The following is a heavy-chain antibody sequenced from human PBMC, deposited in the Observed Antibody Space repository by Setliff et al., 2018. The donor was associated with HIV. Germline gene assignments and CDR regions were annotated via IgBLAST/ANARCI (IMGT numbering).Heavy chain of an antibody. CDR3: ARHRYLGSKSGVAFEI. CDR2: IYPGDSES. Sequence: GESLKISCKGSGYSFTSYWIGWVRQMPGKGLEWMGIIYPGDSESRYSPSFQGQVTMSVDKSTNTASLQWSSLKASDTAMYYCARHRYLGSKSGVAFEIWGQGTMVTVSS. J-gene: IGHJ3*02. CDR1: GYSFTSYW. D-gene: IGHD3-10*01. V-gene: IGHV5-51*01.